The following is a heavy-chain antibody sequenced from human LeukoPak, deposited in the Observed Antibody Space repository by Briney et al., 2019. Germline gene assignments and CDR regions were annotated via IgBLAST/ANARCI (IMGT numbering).Heavy chain of an antibody. D-gene: IGHD2-15*01. CDR3: AKVAGGG. V-gene: IGHV3-23*01. J-gene: IGHJ4*02. CDR1: GFTFNTYA. Sequence: GRSLRLSCVASGFTFNTYAIHWVRQAPGKGLEWVAGISGSGGRTYYADSVKGRFTVSRDNSKNTLYLQMNSLRAEDTAVYYCAKVAGGGWGQGTLVTVSS. CDR2: ISGSGGRT.